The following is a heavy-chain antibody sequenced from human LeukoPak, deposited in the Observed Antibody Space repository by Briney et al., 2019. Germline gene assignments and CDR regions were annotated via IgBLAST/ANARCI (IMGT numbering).Heavy chain of an antibody. J-gene: IGHJ3*02. CDR1: GYTFTDYY. Sequence: ASVTVSCKASGYTFTDYYMHWVRQAPGQGLEWMGWITPNSGATDYTQTFQGRVTMTRDTSTSTAYMELSRLGSDDTAVYYCASLGSSGWQLRGGTFDIWGQGTMVTVSS. CDR2: ITPNSGAT. V-gene: IGHV1-2*02. CDR3: ASLGSSGWQLRGGTFDI. D-gene: IGHD6-19*01.